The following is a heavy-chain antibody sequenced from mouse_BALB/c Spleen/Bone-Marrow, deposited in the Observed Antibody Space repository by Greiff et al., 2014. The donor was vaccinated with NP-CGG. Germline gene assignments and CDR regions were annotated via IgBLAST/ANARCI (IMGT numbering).Heavy chain of an antibody. CDR1: GFSLTDYG. CDR3: AKHDTTVVVDY. V-gene: IGHV2-6-5*01. J-gene: IGHJ2*01. Sequence: VQLQQSGPGLVAPSQSLSITCTVSGFSLTDYGVSWIRQPPGKGLEWLGVVWGGGITYYNSTLKSRLSITKDNSKSQVFLKMNRLQTDDTAMYYCAKHDTTVVVDYWGQGTTLTVSS. CDR2: VWGGGIT. D-gene: IGHD1-1*01.